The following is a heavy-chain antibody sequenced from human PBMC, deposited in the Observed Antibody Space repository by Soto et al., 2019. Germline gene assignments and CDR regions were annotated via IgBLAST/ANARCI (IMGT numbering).Heavy chain of an antibody. CDR2: IYYSGNT. Sequence: TSETLSLTCTVSGGSISSSNYYWGWIRQPPGKGLEWIGSIYYSGNTYYNPSLKSRVTISVDTAKNQFSLKLSSVTAADTAVYYCARQYYFGSGSYYNRPLDFWGQGTLVTVSS. J-gene: IGHJ4*02. V-gene: IGHV4-39*01. CDR3: ARQYYFGSGSYYNRPLDF. CDR1: GGSISSSNYY. D-gene: IGHD3-10*01.